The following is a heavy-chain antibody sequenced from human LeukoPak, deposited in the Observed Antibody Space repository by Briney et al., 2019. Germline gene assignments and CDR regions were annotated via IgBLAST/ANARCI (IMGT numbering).Heavy chain of an antibody. CDR3: GRESPAATLAFDI. J-gene: IGHJ3*02. V-gene: IGHV4-59*01. CDR2: IYYSGST. CDR1: GGSISSYY. Sequence: TSETLSLTCTVSGGSISSYYWSWIRQPPGKGLEWIGYIYYSGSTNYNPSLKSRVTISVDTSKNQFSLKLSSVTAADTAVYYCGRESPAATLAFDIWGQGTMVTVSS.